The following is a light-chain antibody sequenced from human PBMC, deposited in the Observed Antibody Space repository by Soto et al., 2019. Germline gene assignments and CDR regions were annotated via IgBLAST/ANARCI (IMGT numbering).Light chain of an antibody. CDR3: QQRSNWPT. CDR2: DAS. J-gene: IGKJ1*01. V-gene: IGKV3-11*01. CDR1: QSVSSY. Sequence: EIVLTQSPATLSLSPGERATLSCRASQSVSSYLAWYQQKPGQAPRLLIYDASNRATCIPARFSGSGSGTDFTLTISSLEPEDFAVYYCQQRSNWPTFGQATKVEIK.